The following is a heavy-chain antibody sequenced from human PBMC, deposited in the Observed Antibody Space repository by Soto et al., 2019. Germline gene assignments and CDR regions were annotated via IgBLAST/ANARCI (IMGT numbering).Heavy chain of an antibody. V-gene: IGHV1-69*13. CDR3: ARDSSVVPVVDRYYFDY. CDR1: GGTFSSYA. CDR2: IIPIFGTA. D-gene: IGHD3-22*01. J-gene: IGHJ4*02. Sequence: SVKVSCKASGGTFSSYAISWVRQAPGQGLEWMGGIIPIFGTANYAQKFQGRVTITADESTSTAYMELSSLRSEDTAVYYCARDSSVVPVVDRYYFDYWGQGTLVTV.